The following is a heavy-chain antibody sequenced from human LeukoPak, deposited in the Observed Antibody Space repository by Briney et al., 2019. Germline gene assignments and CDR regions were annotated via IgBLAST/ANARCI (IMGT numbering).Heavy chain of an antibody. CDR2: IYKSVST. CDR3: ARDVDYYDSSGYIPQFDY. J-gene: IGHJ4*02. CDR1: GGSISSYY. D-gene: IGHD3-22*01. V-gene: IGHV4-4*07. Sequence: SETLSLTCTASGGSISSYYWSWIRQPAGKGREWIGRIYKSVSTNYIPSLKSRVTMSVDTSKNQFSLKLSSVPAADTAVYYCARDVDYYDSSGYIPQFDYWGQGTLVTVSS.